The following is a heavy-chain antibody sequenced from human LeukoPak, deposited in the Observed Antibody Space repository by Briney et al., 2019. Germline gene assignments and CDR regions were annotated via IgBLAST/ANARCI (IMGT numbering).Heavy chain of an antibody. CDR3: ARSKDYSKSNRFDP. J-gene: IGHJ5*02. CDR1: GGSISSSSYY. CDR2: IYYSGST. Sequence: PSETLSLTCTVSGGSISSSSYYWGWIRQPPGKGREWIGSIYYSGSTYYNPSLKSRVTISVDTSKNQFSLKLSSVTAADTAVYYCARSKDYSKSNRFDPWGQGTLVTVSS. V-gene: IGHV4-39*01. D-gene: IGHD4-11*01.